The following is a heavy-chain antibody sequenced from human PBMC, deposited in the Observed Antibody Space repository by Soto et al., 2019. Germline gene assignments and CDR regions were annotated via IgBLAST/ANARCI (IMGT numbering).Heavy chain of an antibody. D-gene: IGHD6-6*01. CDR2: IYYSGIT. V-gene: IGHV4-59*08. CDR1: NGSISSYY. Sequence: SETLSLTCTVSNGSISSYYWSWIRQPPGKGLEWIGYIYYSGITNYNPSLKSRVTISVDTSKNQFSLKPSSVTAADTAVYYWASRRLRGRALPFDPWGQGTLVTVSS. CDR3: ASRRLRGRALPFDP. J-gene: IGHJ5*02.